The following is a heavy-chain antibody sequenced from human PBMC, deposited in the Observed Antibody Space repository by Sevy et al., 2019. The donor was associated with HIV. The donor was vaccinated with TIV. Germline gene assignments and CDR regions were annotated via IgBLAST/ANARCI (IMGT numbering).Heavy chain of an antibody. D-gene: IGHD3-3*01. V-gene: IGHV3-23*01. CDR2: ISGSSGST. CDR3: AKDEVYYDFWSGYSYYFDY. CDR1: GFTFSSYA. J-gene: IGHJ4*02. Sequence: GGSLRLSCAASGFTFSSYAMSWVRQAPGKGLEWVSAISGSSGSTYYADSVKGRFTISRDNSKNTLYLQMNSLRAEDTAVYYCAKDEVYYDFWSGYSYYFDYWGQGTLVTVSS.